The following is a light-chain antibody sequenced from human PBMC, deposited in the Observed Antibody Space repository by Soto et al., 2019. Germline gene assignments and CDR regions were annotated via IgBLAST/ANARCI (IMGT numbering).Light chain of an antibody. CDR2: AAS. CDR1: QSISRY. CDR3: HQSYSAPWT. J-gene: IGKJ1*01. V-gene: IGKV1-39*01. Sequence: DIQVTQSPSSLSASVGDRVTITCRASQSISRYLNWYRQKPGRATNLLIYAASNLQSGVPSRFSGSGSGTDFTLTISSLQPGDFATYDGHQSYSAPWTVGQGTKVEIK.